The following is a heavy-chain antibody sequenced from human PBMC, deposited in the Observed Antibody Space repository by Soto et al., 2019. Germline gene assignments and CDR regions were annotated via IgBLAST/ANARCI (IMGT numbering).Heavy chain of an antibody. V-gene: IGHV3-23*01. CDR3: AKTISITMVRGVHYFDY. J-gene: IGHJ4*02. CDR2: ISGSVGST. D-gene: IGHD3-10*01. Sequence: EVQLLESGGGLVQPGGSLRLSCAASGFTFSSYAMSWVRQAPGKGLEWVSAISGSVGSTYYADSVKGRFTISRDNSQNALYLQMNSLRAEDTAVYYCAKTISITMVRGVHYFDYWGQGTLVTVSS. CDR1: GFTFSSYA.